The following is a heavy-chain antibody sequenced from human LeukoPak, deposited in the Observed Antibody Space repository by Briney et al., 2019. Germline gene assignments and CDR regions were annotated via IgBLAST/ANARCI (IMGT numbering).Heavy chain of an antibody. CDR1: GFIFSNYA. CDR2: IVGSGANT. J-gene: IGHJ4*02. D-gene: IGHD3-9*01. Sequence: PGASLRLSCAASGFIFSNYAVSWARQAPGKGLEWVSAIVGSGANTYYADSVKGRFTISRDNPRNTLYLQMNSLRAEDTAVYYCAKWGDYDVLTGYYDPDNWGQGTLVTVSS. V-gene: IGHV3-23*01. CDR3: AKWGDYDVLTGYYDPDN.